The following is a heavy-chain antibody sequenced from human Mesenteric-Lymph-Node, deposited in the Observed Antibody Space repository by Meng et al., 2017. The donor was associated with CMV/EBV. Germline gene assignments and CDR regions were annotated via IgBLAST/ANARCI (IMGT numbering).Heavy chain of an antibody. J-gene: IGHJ6*02. V-gene: IGHV3-21*01. CDR3: ARDSRIAAAQYYYYGMDV. Sequence: GESLKISCAASGFTFRSYDMNWVRQAPGRGLEWVSSISSTGEYIYYADSVKGRFTVSRDNAKNSLYQQMNSLRAEDTAVYYCARDSRIAAAQYYYYGMDVWGQGTTVTVSS. CDR1: GFTFRSYD. CDR2: ISSTGEYI. D-gene: IGHD6-13*01.